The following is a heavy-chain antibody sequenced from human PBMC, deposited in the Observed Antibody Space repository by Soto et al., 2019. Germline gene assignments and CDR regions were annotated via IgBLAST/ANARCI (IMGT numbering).Heavy chain of an antibody. CDR3: AIHDQYYNYGMDV. J-gene: IGHJ6*02. Sequence: ELQLVESGGGLVQSGGSLRLSCATSGFKFSSYDMNWVRQAPGKGLEWVSYISSTNSRYYADSVKGRFTISRDNAKNSLFLQMNSLRDEDTAVYFCAIHDQYYNYGMDVWGQGTTVIVSS. CDR1: GFKFSSYD. V-gene: IGHV3-48*02. CDR2: ISSTNSR.